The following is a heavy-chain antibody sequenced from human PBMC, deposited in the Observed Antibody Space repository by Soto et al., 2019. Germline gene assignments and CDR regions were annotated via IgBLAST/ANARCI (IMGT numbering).Heavy chain of an antibody. CDR3: ALVPMGRRGGWARFDY. J-gene: IGHJ4*02. Sequence: SETLSLTCAVYGGSFSGYYWSWIRQPPGKGLEWIGEINHSGSTNYNPSLKSRVTISVDTSKNQFSLKLSSVTAADTAVYYCALVPMGRRGGWARFDYWGQGTLVTVSS. V-gene: IGHV4-34*01. D-gene: IGHD6-19*01. CDR1: GGSFSGYY. CDR2: INHSGST.